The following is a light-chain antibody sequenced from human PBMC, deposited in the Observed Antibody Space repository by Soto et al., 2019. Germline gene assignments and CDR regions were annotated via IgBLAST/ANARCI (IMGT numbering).Light chain of an antibody. J-gene: IGKJ4*01. Sequence: EIVLTQSPGTLSLSPGESATLSCRASQTVTRNYLAWLQHKPGQAPGLVIYDVSTRATGIPDRFSASGSGTDFTLTVSRLEPEDFAVYYCHQYAHSPLTFGGGTKVDIK. CDR1: QTVTRNY. CDR2: DVS. CDR3: HQYAHSPLT. V-gene: IGKV3-20*01.